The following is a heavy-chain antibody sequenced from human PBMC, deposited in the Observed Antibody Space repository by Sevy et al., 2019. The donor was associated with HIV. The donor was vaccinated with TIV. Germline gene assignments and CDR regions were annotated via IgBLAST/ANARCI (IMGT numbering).Heavy chain of an antibody. CDR2: IYYSGST. CDR3: ARGGGFSDEGMDV. D-gene: IGHD1-26*01. J-gene: IGHJ6*02. V-gene: IGHV4-59*01. CDR1: AGSISPYY. Sequence: SETLSLTCTVSAGSISPYYWNWIRQPPGKGLEWIGYIYYSGSTNYNPSLRSRVTISVDTSKTQFSLKLSSVTAADTAVYFRARGGGFSDEGMDVWGQGTTVTVSS.